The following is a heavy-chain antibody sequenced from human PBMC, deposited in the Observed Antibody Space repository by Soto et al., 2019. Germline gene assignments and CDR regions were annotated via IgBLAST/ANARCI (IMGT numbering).Heavy chain of an antibody. Sequence: SETLSLTCTVSGGSISSYYWSWIRQPAGKGLEWIGRIYTSGSTNYNPSLKSRVTMSVDTSKNQFSLKLSSVTAADTAVYYCARAGAIDSSGYDYFDYWGQGTLVTVSS. CDR3: ARAGAIDSSGYDYFDY. V-gene: IGHV4-4*07. D-gene: IGHD3-22*01. CDR2: IYTSGST. CDR1: GGSISSYY. J-gene: IGHJ4*02.